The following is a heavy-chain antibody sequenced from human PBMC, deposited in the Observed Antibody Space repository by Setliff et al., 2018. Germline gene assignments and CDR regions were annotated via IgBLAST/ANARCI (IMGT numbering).Heavy chain of an antibody. CDR3: ARMSGFQYMDV. CDR1: GDPMSSRRYY. D-gene: IGHD3-3*01. Sequence: SETLSLTCTVSGDPMSSRRYYWAWIRQPAGKGLEWIGQIYTSWSTNYNPSLKSRVTISLDTSNNQFSLSLSSVTAADTAVYYCARMSGFQYMDVWGKGTKVTVSS. CDR2: IYTSWST. V-gene: IGHV4-61*09. J-gene: IGHJ6*03.